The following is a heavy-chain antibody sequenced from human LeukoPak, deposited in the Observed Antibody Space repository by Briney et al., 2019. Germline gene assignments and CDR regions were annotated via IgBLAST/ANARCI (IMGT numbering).Heavy chain of an antibody. V-gene: IGHV3-7*01. CDR1: GSTFSSYW. D-gene: IGHD3-3*01. J-gene: IGHJ3*02. Sequence: GGSLRLSCAASGSTFSSYWTSWARQAPGKGLEWVANIKQDGSEKYYVDSVKGRFTISRDNAKSSLYLQMNSLRAEDTAVYYCAICFAIFGVVSGAFDIWGQGTMVTVSS. CDR2: IKQDGSEK. CDR3: AICFAIFGVVSGAFDI.